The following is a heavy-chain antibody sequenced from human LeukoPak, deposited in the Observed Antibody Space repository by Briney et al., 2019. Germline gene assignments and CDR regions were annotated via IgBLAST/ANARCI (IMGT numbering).Heavy chain of an antibody. CDR2: IYYNGST. D-gene: IGHD3-3*01. V-gene: IGHV4-59*01. CDR3: ARDRDDFWSGYYTPGLAFDI. Sequence: SETLSLTCTVSGGSISSYYWSWIRQPPGKGLEWIGYIYYNGSTNYNPSLKSRVTISVDTSKNQFSLKLSSVTAADTAVYYCARDRDDFWSGYYTPGLAFDIWGQGTMVTVSS. J-gene: IGHJ3*02. CDR1: GGSISSYY.